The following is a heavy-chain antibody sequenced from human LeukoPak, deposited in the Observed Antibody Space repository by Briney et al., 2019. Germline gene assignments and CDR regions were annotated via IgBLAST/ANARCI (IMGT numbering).Heavy chain of an antibody. Sequence: SETLSLTCTVSGGSMSFYYWNWIRQSPGKGLEWIGYIYYTGSTKYNPSLQSRVTISVDKSENQFSLNLYSVTPADTAVYYCARVSYYDSSGYLDYWGQPTHVTDSP. D-gene: IGHD3-22*01. CDR1: GGSMSFYY. V-gene: IGHV4-59*01. CDR3: ARVSYYDSSGYLDY. J-gene: IGHJ4*02. CDR2: IYYTGST.